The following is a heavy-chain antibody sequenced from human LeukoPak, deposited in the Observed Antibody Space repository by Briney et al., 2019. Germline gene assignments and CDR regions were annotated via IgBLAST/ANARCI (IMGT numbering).Heavy chain of an antibody. CDR2: INTNTGNP. CDR3: VRNGAIVYYYYMDV. V-gene: IGHV7-4-1*04. J-gene: IGHJ6*03. CDR1: GYTFTSYA. Sequence: ASVKVSCKASGYTFTSYAMNWVRQAPGQGVEWMGWINTNTGNPTYAQGFTGRFVFSLDTSVSMAYLQISSLKAEDTAVYYCVRNGAIVYYYYMDVWGKGTTVTVSS. D-gene: IGHD2-15*01.